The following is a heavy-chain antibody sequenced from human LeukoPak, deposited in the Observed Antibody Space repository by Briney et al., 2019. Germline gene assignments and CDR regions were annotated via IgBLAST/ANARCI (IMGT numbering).Heavy chain of an antibody. CDR3: ARLNLAMAQTNFDY. CDR1: GGSISSYY. Sequence: SETLSLTCTVSGGSISSYYWSWIRQPPGKGLEWIGYIYYSGSTNYNPSLKSRVTISVDTSKNQFSLKLSSVTAADTAVYYCARLNLAMAQTNFDYWGQGTLVTVSS. V-gene: IGHV4-59*08. CDR2: IYYSGST. D-gene: IGHD6-19*01. J-gene: IGHJ4*02.